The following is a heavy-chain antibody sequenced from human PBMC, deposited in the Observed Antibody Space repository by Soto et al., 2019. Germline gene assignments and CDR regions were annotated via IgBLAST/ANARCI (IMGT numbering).Heavy chain of an antibody. CDR1: GGTFSSYA. Sequence: QVQLVQSGAEVKKPGSSVKFSCKASGGTFSSYAISWVRQAPGQGLEWMGGIIPIFGTANYAQKFQGRVTITEDEATSTADMELSSLRSEDTAVYYCARELVVVVAATGNYSYFYGMDVWGQGTTVTVAS. J-gene: IGHJ6*02. V-gene: IGHV1-69*01. D-gene: IGHD2-15*01. CDR3: ARELVVVVAATGNYSYFYGMDV. CDR2: IIPIFGTA.